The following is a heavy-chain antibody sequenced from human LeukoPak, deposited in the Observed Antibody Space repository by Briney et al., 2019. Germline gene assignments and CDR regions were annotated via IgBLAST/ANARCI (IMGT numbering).Heavy chain of an antibody. CDR2: MNPNSGNT. D-gene: IGHD5-12*01. Sequence: ASVKVSCKASGYTFTSYDINRVRQATGQGLEWMGWMNPNSGNTGYAQKFQGRVTMTRNTSISTAYMELSSLRSEDTAVYYCAREVYSGYGCFDYWGQGTLVTVSS. V-gene: IGHV1-8*01. CDR3: AREVYSGYGCFDY. CDR1: GYTFTSYD. J-gene: IGHJ4*02.